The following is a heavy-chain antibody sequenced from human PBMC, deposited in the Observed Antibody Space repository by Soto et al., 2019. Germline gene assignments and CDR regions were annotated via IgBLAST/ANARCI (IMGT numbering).Heavy chain of an antibody. D-gene: IGHD1-1*01. Sequence: GGSLRLSCAASGFTFSDYYMSWIRQAPGKGLEWLSYSSDSGTFTRYADSVKGRSSISRDNAKNSLYLQINSLRGEDTAIYYCARSGDNYNLLDYWGQGTPVTVSS. J-gene: IGHJ4*02. CDR1: GFTFSDYY. CDR2: SSDSGTFT. CDR3: ARSGDNYNLLDY. V-gene: IGHV3-11*06.